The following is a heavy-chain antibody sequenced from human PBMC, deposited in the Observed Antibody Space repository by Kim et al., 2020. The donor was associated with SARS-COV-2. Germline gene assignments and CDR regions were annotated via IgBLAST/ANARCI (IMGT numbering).Heavy chain of an antibody. CDR3: ARDTGRWGYYYYGMDV. J-gene: IGHJ6*02. V-gene: IGHV4-61*02. D-gene: IGHD3-10*01. Sequence: SETLSLTCTVSGGSISSGSYYWSWIRQPAGKGLEWIGRIYTSGSTNYNPSLKSRVTISVDTSKNQFSLKLSSVTAADTAVYYCARDTGRWGYYYYGMDVWGQGTTVTVSS. CDR2: IYTSGST. CDR1: GGSISSGSYY.